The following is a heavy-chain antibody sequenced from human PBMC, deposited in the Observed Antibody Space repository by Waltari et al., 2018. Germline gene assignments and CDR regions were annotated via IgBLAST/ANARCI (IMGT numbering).Heavy chain of an antibody. V-gene: IGHV1-69*01. Sequence: QVQLVQSGAEVKKPGSSVKVSCKASGGTFSSYAISWVRQAPGQGLEWMGGISPIFGTANYAQKFQGRVTITADESTSTAYMELSSLRSEDTAVYYCARDNGAYYYGSGSYYGMDVWGQGTTVTVSS. CDR1: GGTFSSYA. CDR2: ISPIFGTA. D-gene: IGHD3-10*01. J-gene: IGHJ6*02. CDR3: ARDNGAYYYGSGSYYGMDV.